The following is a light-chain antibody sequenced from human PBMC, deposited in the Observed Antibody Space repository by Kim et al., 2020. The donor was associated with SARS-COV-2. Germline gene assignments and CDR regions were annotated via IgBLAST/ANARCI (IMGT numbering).Light chain of an antibody. CDR1: SSDIGRYNY. V-gene: IGLV2-8*01. Sequence: SLGQSVIISCTGTSSDIGRYNYVSWYQQHPGKAPKLIIYEVTKRPSGVPDRFSGSKSGNTASLTVSGLQAEDEADYYCTSFAGSGVFGGGTQLTVL. J-gene: IGLJ2*01. CDR3: TSFAGSGV. CDR2: EVT.